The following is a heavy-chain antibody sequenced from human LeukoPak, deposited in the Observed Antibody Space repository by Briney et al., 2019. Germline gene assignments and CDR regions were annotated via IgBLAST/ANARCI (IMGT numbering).Heavy chain of an antibody. CDR2: IIPIFGTA. D-gene: IGHD3-22*01. Sequence: ASVKVSCKASGGTFSSYAISWVRQAPGQGLEWMGGIIPIFGTANYAQKFQGRVTITADESTSTAYMELSSLRSEDTAVYYCARDDYYDSSGYQGGAGYYGMDVWGQGTTVTVSS. CDR1: GGTFSSYA. J-gene: IGHJ6*02. V-gene: IGHV1-69*13. CDR3: ARDDYYDSSGYQGGAGYYGMDV.